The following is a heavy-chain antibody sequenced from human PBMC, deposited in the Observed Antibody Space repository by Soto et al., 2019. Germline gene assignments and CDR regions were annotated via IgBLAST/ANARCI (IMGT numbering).Heavy chain of an antibody. CDR3: ARGRWYSSGWYGLDY. V-gene: IGHV3-48*03. D-gene: IGHD6-19*01. Sequence: EVQLVESGGGLVQPGGSLRLSCAASGFTFSSYEMNWVRQAPGKGLEWVSYISSSGSTIYYEDSVKGRFTISRDNAKNSLYLQMNSLRAEDTAVYYCARGRWYSSGWYGLDYWGQGTLVTVSS. CDR2: ISSSGSTI. J-gene: IGHJ4*02. CDR1: GFTFSSYE.